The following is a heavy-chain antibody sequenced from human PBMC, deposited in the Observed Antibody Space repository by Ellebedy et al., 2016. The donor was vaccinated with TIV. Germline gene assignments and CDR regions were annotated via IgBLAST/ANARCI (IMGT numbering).Heavy chain of an antibody. CDR3: AKEQTNHYFDS. Sequence: GESLKISCAASGFTFSIYAMSWVRQAPGKGLEWVSGISGGGDNTYYGDSVMGRFTISRDNSKNTLYLQMNSLRADDAAVYYCAKEQTNHYFDSWGQGTLVIVSS. J-gene: IGHJ4*02. D-gene: IGHD1-14*01. CDR2: ISGGGDNT. CDR1: GFTFSIYA. V-gene: IGHV3-23*01.